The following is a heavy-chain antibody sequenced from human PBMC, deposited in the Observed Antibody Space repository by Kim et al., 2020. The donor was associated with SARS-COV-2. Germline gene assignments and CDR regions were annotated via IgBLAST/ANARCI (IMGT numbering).Heavy chain of an antibody. CDR3: AREGYAAGTRGDFYY. CDR1: GFTFSSYA. D-gene: IGHD3-16*01. J-gene: IGHJ4*01. V-gene: IGHV3-30*04. Sequence: GGSLRLSCLASGFTFSSYAMSWIRQAPGKGPEWVAVTSSDGSIIYYADSVKGRFTISRANSRTTLYLDMDSLSAQDTAIYYCAREGYAAGTRGDFYYWR. CDR2: TSSDGSII.